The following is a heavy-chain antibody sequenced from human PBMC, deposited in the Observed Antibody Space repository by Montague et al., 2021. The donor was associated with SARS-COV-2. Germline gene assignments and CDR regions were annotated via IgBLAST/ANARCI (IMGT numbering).Heavy chain of an antibody. CDR1: GGSVSSSGYY. V-gene: IGHV4-39*01. J-gene: IGHJ5*02. CDR3: ARLRRGGLVVGGPNWFDP. Sequence: SETLSLTCTVSGGSVSSSGYYWGWIRQPPGKGLGWIGSIYFSGSSYYNPSLKSRVSISVDTSKNQFSLRLSSVTSADTAVYYCARLRRGGLVVGGPNWFDPWGQGTLVTVSS. CDR2: IYFSGSS. D-gene: IGHD2-15*01.